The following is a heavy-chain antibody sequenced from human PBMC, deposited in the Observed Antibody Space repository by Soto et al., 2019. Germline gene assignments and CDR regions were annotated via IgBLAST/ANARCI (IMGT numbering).Heavy chain of an antibody. V-gene: IGHV5-51*01. CDR3: ARPVRGSYWYVDL. J-gene: IGHJ2*01. CDR1: AYSFSSYW. Sequence: GESLKISCQGSAYSFSSYWIAWVRQMPGKGLEWMGVIYPGDSDTRYSPSFQGQVTISADKSVSTAYLQWNSLKASDSAMYYCARPVRGSYWYVDLWGRGTLVTVSS. D-gene: IGHD3-10*01. CDR2: IYPGDSDT.